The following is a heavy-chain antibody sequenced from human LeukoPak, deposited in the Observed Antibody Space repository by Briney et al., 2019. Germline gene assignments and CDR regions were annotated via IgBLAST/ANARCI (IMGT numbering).Heavy chain of an antibody. CDR2: INHSGST. CDR3: ARLAAAGYYYYYYMDV. V-gene: IGHV4-34*01. CDR1: GGSFSGYY. J-gene: IGHJ6*03. Sequence: PSETLSLTCAVYGGSFSGYYWSWIRQPPGKGLEWIGEINHSGSTNYNPSLKSRVTISVDTSKNQFSLKLSSVTAADTAVYYCARLAAAGYYYYYYMDVWGKGTTVTISS. D-gene: IGHD6-13*01.